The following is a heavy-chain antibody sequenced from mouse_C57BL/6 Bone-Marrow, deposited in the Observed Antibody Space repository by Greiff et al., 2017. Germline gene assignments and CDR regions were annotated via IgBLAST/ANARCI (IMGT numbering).Heavy chain of an antibody. J-gene: IGHJ4*01. Sequence: QVQLQQSGAELARPGASVKLSCKASGYTFTSYGISWVKQRTGQGLEWIGEIYPRSGNTYYNEKFKGKATLTADKCSSTEYMELRSLTSEDSAVYFCARDYYVCMDYWGQGTSVTVSS. D-gene: IGHD1-1*01. V-gene: IGHV1-81*01. CDR3: ARDYYVCMDY. CDR1: GYTFTSYG. CDR2: IYPRSGNT.